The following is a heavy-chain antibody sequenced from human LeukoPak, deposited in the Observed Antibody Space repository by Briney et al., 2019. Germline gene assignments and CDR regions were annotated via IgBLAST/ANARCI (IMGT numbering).Heavy chain of an antibody. CDR2: ISSSSSYI. V-gene: IGHV3-21*01. CDR3: ARGRILWFGELSSHYGMDV. D-gene: IGHD3-10*01. J-gene: IGHJ6*04. CDR1: GFTFSSYS. Sequence: PGGSLRLSCAASGFTFSSYSMNWVRQAPGKGLEWVSSISSSSSYIYYADSVKGRFTISSDNAKNSMYLQMNSLRAEDTAVYYCARGRILWFGELSSHYGMDVWGKGTTVTVSS.